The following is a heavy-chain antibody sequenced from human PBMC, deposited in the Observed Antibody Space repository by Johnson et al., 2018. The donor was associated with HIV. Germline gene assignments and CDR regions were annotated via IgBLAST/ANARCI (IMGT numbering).Heavy chain of an antibody. CDR1: GFTFSSYA. J-gene: IGHJ3*02. CDR2: ISGSGGST. Sequence: VQLVESGGGLVQPGGSLRLSCAASGFTFSSYAVSWVRQAPGKGLEWVSAISGSGGSTYYADSVKGRFTLSRDNSKNTLYLQMHSLRAEDTARYYCARGGGDCGGDCFLGAFDIWGQGTMVTVSS. CDR3: ARGGGDCGGDCFLGAFDI. V-gene: IGHV3-23*04. D-gene: IGHD2-21*01.